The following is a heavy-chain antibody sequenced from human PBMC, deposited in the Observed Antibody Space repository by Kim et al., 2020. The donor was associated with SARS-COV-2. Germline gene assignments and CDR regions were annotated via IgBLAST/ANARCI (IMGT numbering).Heavy chain of an antibody. CDR3: ARARGVGGSGVDN. CDR2: INEDGSEK. CDR1: GFTFSSFW. J-gene: IGHJ4*02. D-gene: IGHD1-26*01. Sequence: GGSLRLSCAASGFTFSSFWMSWVRQAPGKGLEWVANINEDGSEKYYVDSVKGRFTISRDNAKKSLYLQMNTLRVQDTAVYYCARARGVGGSGVDNWGQG. V-gene: IGHV3-7*03.